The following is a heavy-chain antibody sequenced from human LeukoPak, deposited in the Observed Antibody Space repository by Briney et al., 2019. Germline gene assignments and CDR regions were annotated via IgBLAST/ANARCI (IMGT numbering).Heavy chain of an antibody. Sequence: GGSLRLSCAASGFTFSSYSMNWVRQAPGKGLEWVSYISSSSSTIYYADSVKGRFTISRDNAKNSLYLQMNSLRAEDTAVYYCARVLIAVAGKSLDYWGQGTLVTVSS. V-gene: IGHV3-48*04. CDR2: ISSSSSTI. CDR1: GFTFSSYS. CDR3: ARVLIAVAGKSLDY. J-gene: IGHJ4*02. D-gene: IGHD6-19*01.